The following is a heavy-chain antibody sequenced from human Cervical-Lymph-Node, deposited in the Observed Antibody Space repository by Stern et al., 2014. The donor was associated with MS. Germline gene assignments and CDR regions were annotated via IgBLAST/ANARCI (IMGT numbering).Heavy chain of an antibody. D-gene: IGHD1-26*01. J-gene: IGHJ4*02. V-gene: IGHV4-39*01. Sequence: QVQLVQSGPGLVKPSETLSLTCTVSGGSITSSSYYWGWIRQPPGRGLEYIGTVYYTGSTFYDPSLKSRVTISVDTSTNQAALKLPSVTAADTAVYYCVRPDIMGTIWNWGQGTLVTVSS. CDR2: VYYTGST. CDR1: GGSITSSSYY. CDR3: VRPDIMGTIWN.